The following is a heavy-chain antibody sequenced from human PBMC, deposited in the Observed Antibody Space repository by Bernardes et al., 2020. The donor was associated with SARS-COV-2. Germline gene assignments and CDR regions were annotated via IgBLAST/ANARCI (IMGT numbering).Heavy chain of an antibody. CDR3: AKRLSGNNPFDY. J-gene: IGHJ4*02. V-gene: IGHV3-23*01. CDR2: ISSSGSPT. Sequence: GWSLRLSCAASGFTFSSYALTWVRQAPGKGLEWVSIISSSGSPTFYADSVKGRFTISRDNSKNTLYLQMNSLRDEDTAVYYCAKRLSGNNPFDYWGQGTLVTVSS. D-gene: IGHD1-26*01. CDR1: GFTFSSYA.